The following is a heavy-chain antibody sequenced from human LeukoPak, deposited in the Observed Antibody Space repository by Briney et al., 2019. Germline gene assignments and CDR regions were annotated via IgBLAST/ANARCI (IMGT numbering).Heavy chain of an antibody. CDR2: INPNTGGA. CDR1: GYTFTGYY. J-gene: IGHJ4*02. D-gene: IGHD4-17*01. CDR3: ATSVGDYGGVGFDF. Sequence: ASVTVSCKASGYTFTGYYLHWVRQAPGQGLEWIGRINPNTGGANYAQKFQGRVALTRATAITTAFMELTRLTSDDTAVFYCATSVGDYGGVGFDFWGQGTLVTVST. V-gene: IGHV1-2*06.